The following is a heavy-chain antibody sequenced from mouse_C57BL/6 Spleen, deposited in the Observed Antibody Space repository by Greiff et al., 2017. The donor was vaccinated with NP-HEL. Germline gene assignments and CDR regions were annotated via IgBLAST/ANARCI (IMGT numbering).Heavy chain of an antibody. V-gene: IGHV1-15*01. Sequence: QVQLQQSGAELVRPGASVTLSCKASGYTFTDYEMHWVKQTPVHGLEWIGAIDPETGGTAYNQKFKGKAILTADKSSSTAYMELRSLTSEDSAVYYCTRREFSTVVRWYFDVWGTGTTVTVSS. D-gene: IGHD1-1*01. CDR3: TRREFSTVVRWYFDV. CDR2: IDPETGGT. J-gene: IGHJ1*03. CDR1: GYTFTDYE.